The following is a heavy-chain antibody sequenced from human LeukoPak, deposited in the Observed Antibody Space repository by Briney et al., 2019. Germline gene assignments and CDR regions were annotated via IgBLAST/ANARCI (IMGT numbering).Heavy chain of an antibody. Sequence: GGSLRLSCAASGFTFSSYGMHWVRQAPGKGLEWVANIKEDASEENYVDSVKGRFTISRDNAKNSLYLQMNSLRAEDTAVYYCAIAAGWELGYWGQGTLVTVSS. J-gene: IGHJ4*02. CDR3: AIAAGWELGY. CDR2: IKEDASEE. CDR1: GFTFSSYG. D-gene: IGHD6-25*01. V-gene: IGHV3-7*01.